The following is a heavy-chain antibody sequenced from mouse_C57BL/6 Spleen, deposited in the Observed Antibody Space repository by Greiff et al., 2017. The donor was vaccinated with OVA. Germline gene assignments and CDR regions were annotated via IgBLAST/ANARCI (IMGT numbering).Heavy chain of an antibody. CDR2: IYPGDGDT. D-gene: IGHD1-1*01. Sequence: QVQLQQSGAELVKPGASVKISCKASGYAFSSYWMNWVKQRPGKGLEWIGQIYPGDGDTNYNGKFKGKATLTADKSSSTAYMQLSSLTSGDSAVYFCARGDYYGSSYFDYWGQGTTLTVSS. CDR1: GYAFSSYW. V-gene: IGHV1-80*01. J-gene: IGHJ2*01. CDR3: ARGDYYGSSYFDY.